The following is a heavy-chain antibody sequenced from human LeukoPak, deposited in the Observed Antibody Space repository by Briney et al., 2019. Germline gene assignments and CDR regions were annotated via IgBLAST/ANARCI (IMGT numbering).Heavy chain of an antibody. CDR1: GFTFSSYA. Sequence: PGGSLRLSCAASGFTFSSYAMHWVRQAPGKGLEWVAVISYDGSNKYYADSVKGRFTISRDNSKNTLYLQMNSLRAEDTAVYYCAREYPNSSSWYSGWEHYYYMDVWGKGTTVTVSS. CDR2: ISYDGSNK. CDR3: AREYPNSSSWYSGWEHYYYMDV. D-gene: IGHD6-13*01. J-gene: IGHJ6*03. V-gene: IGHV3-30-3*01.